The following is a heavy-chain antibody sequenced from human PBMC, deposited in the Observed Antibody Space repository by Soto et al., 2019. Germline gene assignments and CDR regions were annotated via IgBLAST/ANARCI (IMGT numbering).Heavy chain of an antibody. V-gene: IGHV4-59*01. Sequence: SETLSLTCTVSGGSISSYYWSWIRQPPGKGLEWIGYIYYSGSTNYNPSLKSRVTISVDTSKDQFSLKLSSVTAADTAVYYCARAANKYYYGLGSXYNVLGFGYWGQGTLVTVSS. CDR2: IYYSGST. CDR3: ARAANKYYYGLGSXYNVLGFGY. D-gene: IGHD3-10*01. J-gene: IGHJ4*02. CDR1: GGSISSYY.